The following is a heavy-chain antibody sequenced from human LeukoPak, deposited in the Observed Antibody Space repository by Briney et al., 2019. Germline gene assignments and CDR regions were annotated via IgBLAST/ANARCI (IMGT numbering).Heavy chain of an antibody. Sequence: ASVKVSCTASGYSFTSFDINWVRQASGQGLEWMGWMNPHSGKSGFAQKFQGRVIFTSNTSISTVYMELSSLRSEDSAIYYCARRNRAYWYFDLWGRGTPVTVSS. CDR1: GYSFTSFD. J-gene: IGHJ2*01. D-gene: IGHD1-14*01. V-gene: IGHV1-8*01. CDR3: ARRNRAYWYFDL. CDR2: MNPHSGKS.